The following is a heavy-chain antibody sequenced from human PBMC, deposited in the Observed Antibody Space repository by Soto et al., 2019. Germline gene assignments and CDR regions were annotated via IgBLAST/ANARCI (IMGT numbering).Heavy chain of an antibody. V-gene: IGHV3-30*03. J-gene: IGHJ4*02. CDR2: ISYNGSNK. D-gene: IGHD4-17*01. CDR1: GFTFSSYG. Sequence: QVQLVESGGCVVQPGMSLRLSCAASGFTFSSYGMHWGRQAPGKGLEWLAVISYNGSNKYYADSVKGRFTISRNNSKNTMDLQMNSLRAEDTAVYYCAGDYGGKLPYWVQGTLIT. CDR3: AGDYGGKLPY.